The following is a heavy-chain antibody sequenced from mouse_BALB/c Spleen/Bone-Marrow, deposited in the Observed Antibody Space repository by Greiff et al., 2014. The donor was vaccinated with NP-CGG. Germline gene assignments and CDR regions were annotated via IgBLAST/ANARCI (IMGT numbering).Heavy chain of an antibody. CDR1: GYAFSAYW. CDR3: AVYYRYDPDY. Sequence: VQLQQSGAELVRPGSSVKISCKTSGYAFSAYWMSWVRQRPGQGLEWIGQIFPGDGDTNYNGHFKGQVTLTADKSSSTAYMQLSSLTSEDSAVYFCAVYYRYDPDYWGQGTTLTVSS. V-gene: IGHV1-80*01. D-gene: IGHD2-14*01. J-gene: IGHJ2*01. CDR2: IFPGDGDT.